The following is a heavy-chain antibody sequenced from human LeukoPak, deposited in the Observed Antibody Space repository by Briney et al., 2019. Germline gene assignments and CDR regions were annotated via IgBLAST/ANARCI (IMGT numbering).Heavy chain of an antibody. D-gene: IGHD1-14*01. CDR1: GFTFSSYA. CDR3: ARVSKREPPLKY. CDR2: ISYDGSNK. V-gene: IGHV3-30-3*01. J-gene: IGHJ4*02. Sequence: PGGSLRLSCAASGFTFSSYAMHWVRQAPGKGLEWVAVISYDGSNKYYADSVKGRFTISRDNSKNTLYLQMNSLRAEDTAVYYCARVSKREPPLKYWGQGTLVTVSS.